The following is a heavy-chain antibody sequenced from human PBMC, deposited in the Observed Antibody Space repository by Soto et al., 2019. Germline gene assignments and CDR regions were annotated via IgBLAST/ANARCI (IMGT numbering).Heavy chain of an antibody. Sequence: QVQLVQSGAEVKKPGASVKVSCKASGYTFTSYYMHWVRLAPGQGLEWMGIINPDGGGTSYAQQFQGRVIMTRDTSTSTADMEISSLRSEDTAVYYCAVGGNYFSMDVGGQGTTVTVSS. CDR1: GYTFTSYY. CDR2: INPDGGGT. J-gene: IGHJ6*02. CDR3: AVGGNYFSMDV. V-gene: IGHV1-46*01.